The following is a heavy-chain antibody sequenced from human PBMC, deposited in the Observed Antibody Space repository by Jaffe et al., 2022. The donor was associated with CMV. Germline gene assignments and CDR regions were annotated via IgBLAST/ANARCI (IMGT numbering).Heavy chain of an antibody. J-gene: IGHJ5*01. CDR2: IRNKLSTYAT. D-gene: IGHD4-17*01. CDR3: TRQSLDYGAYSLAPGDNCFDS. Sequence: EVQLVESGGGLVQPGDSLKLSCAVSGFILSDSTIHWVRQASGRGLEWVGRIRNKLSTYATDYAGPVRGRFTVSRDDAKNTAYLHMSSLQTEDTAIYYCTRQSLDYGAYSLAPGDNCFDSWGQGTLVTVSS. V-gene: IGHV3-73*01. CDR1: GFILSDST.